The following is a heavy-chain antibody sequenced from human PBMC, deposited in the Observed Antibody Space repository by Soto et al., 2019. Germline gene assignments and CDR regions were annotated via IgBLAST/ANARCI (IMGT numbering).Heavy chain of an antibody. J-gene: IGHJ6*02. Sequence: GGSLRLSCVVSGGSFSDFYMSWIRKAPGKGLEWVSHISTDSSNTKYGDSVKGRFTVSRDNAKRSLYLQMNGLRVEDTGIYYCATYGMDVWGQGTTVTVSS. CDR3: ATYGMDV. CDR1: GGSFSDFY. V-gene: IGHV3-11*06. CDR2: ISTDSSNT.